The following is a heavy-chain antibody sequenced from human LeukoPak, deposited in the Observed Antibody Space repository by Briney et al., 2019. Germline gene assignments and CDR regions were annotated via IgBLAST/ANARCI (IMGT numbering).Heavy chain of an antibody. CDR1: GYSISSGYY. D-gene: IGHD4-17*01. J-gene: IGHJ4*02. V-gene: IGHV4-38-2*01. CDR2: IYHSGST. Sequence: SETLSLTCAVSGYSISSGYYWGWIRRPPGKGLEWIGSIYHSGSTYYNPSLKSRVTISVDTSKNQFSLKLSSVTAADTAVYYCARGDYGDYGIDYWGQGTLVTVSS. CDR3: ARGDYGDYGIDY.